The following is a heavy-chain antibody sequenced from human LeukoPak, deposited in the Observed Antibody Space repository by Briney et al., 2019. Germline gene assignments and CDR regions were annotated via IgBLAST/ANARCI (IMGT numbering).Heavy chain of an antibody. CDR2: INHSGSA. D-gene: IGHD6-13*01. V-gene: IGHV4-34*01. CDR1: GGSISSYY. Sequence: PSETLSLTCTVSGGSISSYYWTWIRQPPGKGLEWIGEINHSGSANYNPSLKSRVTISVDTSKNQFSLKLSSVTAADTAVYYCARRPGYSSSWQYFQHWGQGTLVTVSS. CDR3: ARRPGYSSSWQYFQH. J-gene: IGHJ1*01.